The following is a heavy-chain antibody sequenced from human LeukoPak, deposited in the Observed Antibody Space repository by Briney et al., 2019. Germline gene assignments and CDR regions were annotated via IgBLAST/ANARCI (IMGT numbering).Heavy chain of an antibody. CDR3: ARVAAAGTEY. J-gene: IGHJ4*02. D-gene: IGHD6-13*01. CDR2: ISSSSSTI. V-gene: IGHV3-48*01. Sequence: PGGSLRLSCAASGFTFSSYSMDWVRQAPGKGLEWVSYISSSSSTIYYADSVKGRFTISRDNAKNSLYLQMNSLRAEDTAVYYCARVAAAGTEYWGQGTLVTVSS. CDR1: GFTFSSYS.